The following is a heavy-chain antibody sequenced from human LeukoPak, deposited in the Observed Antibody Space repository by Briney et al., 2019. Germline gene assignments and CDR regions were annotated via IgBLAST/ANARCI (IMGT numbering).Heavy chain of an antibody. Sequence: SQTLSLTCDVSGDSVSNKNGAWNWIRQSPSRGLEWLGRTYFSSEWHTDYAVSVKGRIAITADTSKNQFSLQLASVTPEDTAVYYCASGWALSWGQGSLVTVSS. V-gene: IGHV6-1*01. D-gene: IGHD1-26*01. J-gene: IGHJ5*02. CDR2: TYFSSEWHT. CDR1: GDSVSNKNGA. CDR3: ASGWALS.